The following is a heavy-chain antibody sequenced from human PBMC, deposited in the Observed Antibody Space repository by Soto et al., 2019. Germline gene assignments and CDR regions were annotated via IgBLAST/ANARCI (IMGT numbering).Heavy chain of an antibody. CDR2: INHSGST. J-gene: IGHJ4*02. CDR3: ARGAFALLSRYSGYHLFYFDY. V-gene: IGHV4-34*01. D-gene: IGHD5-12*01. CDR1: GGSFSGYY. Sequence: PSETLSLTCAVYGGSFSGYYWSWIRQPPGKGLEWIGEINHSGSTNYNPSLKSRVTISVDTSKNQFSLKLSSVTAADTAVYYCARGAFALLSRYSGYHLFYFDYWGQGTLVTVSS.